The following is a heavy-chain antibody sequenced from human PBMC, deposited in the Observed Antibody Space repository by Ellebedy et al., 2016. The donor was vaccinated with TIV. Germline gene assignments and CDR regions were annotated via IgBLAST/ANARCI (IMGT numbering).Heavy chain of an antibody. CDR2: ISYDGSNK. V-gene: IGHV3-30*03. J-gene: IGHJ4*02. D-gene: IGHD5/OR15-5a*01. Sequence: GESLKISCAASGFTFSSYGMHWVRQAPGKGLEWVAVISYDGSNKYYADSVKGRFIISRDNSKNTLDLQMNSLRVEDTAVYYCARDSRAEFVSFTFHYWGQGTLVTVSS. CDR1: GFTFSSYG. CDR3: ARDSRAEFVSFTFHY.